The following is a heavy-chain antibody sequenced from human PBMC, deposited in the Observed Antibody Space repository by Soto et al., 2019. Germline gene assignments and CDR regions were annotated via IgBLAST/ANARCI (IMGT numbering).Heavy chain of an antibody. J-gene: IGHJ6*02. V-gene: IGHV3-23*01. CDR3: ARDSSGYYQRDYYGMDV. CDR1: GFTFSSYA. Sequence: GGSLRLSCAASGFTFSSYAMSWVRQAPGKGLEWVSAISGSGGSTYYADSVKRRFTISRDNSKNPLYLQMNSLRAEDTAVYYCARDSSGYYQRDYYGMDVWGRGTTVTVSS. D-gene: IGHD3-22*01. CDR2: ISGSGGST.